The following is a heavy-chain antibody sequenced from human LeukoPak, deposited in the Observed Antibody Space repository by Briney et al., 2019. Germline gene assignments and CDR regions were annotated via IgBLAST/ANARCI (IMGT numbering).Heavy chain of an antibody. CDR3: ARDDPNWDPSSYYFDS. J-gene: IGHJ4*02. V-gene: IGHV3-48*02. D-gene: IGHD3-10*01. CDR1: GFTISNYN. Sequence: GGSLRLSCAASGFTISNYNMDWVRQAPGKGLEWISYISTSGIIYYADSVRGRFTISRDNAKNSLHLQMNSLRDEDTAVYYCARDDPNWDPSSYYFDSWGQGVLVTVSS. CDR2: ISTSGII.